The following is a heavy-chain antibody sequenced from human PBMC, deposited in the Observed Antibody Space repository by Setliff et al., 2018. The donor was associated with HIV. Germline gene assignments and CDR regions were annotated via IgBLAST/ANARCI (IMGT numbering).Heavy chain of an antibody. V-gene: IGHV3-23*01. Sequence: PGGSLRLSCAASGFTFSSYAMSWVRQAPGKGLEWVSAISGSGGSTYYADSVKGRFTISRDNSKNTLYLQMNSLRAEDTAVYYCAKDDLRGDWPYYFDYWGQGTLVTVSS. CDR2: ISGSGGST. D-gene: IGHD2-21*02. CDR1: GFTFSSYA. J-gene: IGHJ4*02. CDR3: AKDDLRGDWPYYFDY.